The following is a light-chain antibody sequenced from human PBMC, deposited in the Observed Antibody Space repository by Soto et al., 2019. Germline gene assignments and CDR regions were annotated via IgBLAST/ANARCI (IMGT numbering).Light chain of an antibody. J-gene: IGLJ1*01. Sequence: SVLNQPAPVSGAPGQWATISLTGNSSAVGGYNYVSWYQHHPGKAPKLMIYDVTNRPSGVSNRFSGSKSGNTASLTISGLQTEDEADYYCSSYTSSNSYVFGTGTKVTVL. CDR3: SSYTSSNSYV. V-gene: IGLV2-14*03. CDR1: SSAVGGYNY. CDR2: DVT.